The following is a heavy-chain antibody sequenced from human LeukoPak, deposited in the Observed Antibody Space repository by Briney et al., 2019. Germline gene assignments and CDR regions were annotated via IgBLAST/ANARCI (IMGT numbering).Heavy chain of an antibody. CDR1: GYSFRSYG. D-gene: IGHD4-17*01. J-gene: IGHJ4*02. CDR3: AKDMDYGDGYFDY. V-gene: IGHV1-18*01. CDR2: ISPYNGNT. Sequence: ASVRVSRKASGYSFRSYGLSWVRQAPGQGLEWMGWISPYNGNTNYAQKFQGRVTMTTDTSTSTTYMELRSLRSEDTAVYYCAKDMDYGDGYFDYWGQGTLVTVSS.